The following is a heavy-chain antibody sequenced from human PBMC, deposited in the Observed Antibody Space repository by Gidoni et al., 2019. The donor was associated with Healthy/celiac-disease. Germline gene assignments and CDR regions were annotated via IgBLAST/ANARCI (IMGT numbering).Heavy chain of an antibody. Sequence: QVQLQQSGPGLVKPSQTLSLTCSISGDSVSRNSAAWNWSRQAPARGLEWLGRTYYRSKWDNDYAVSVKSRITINPYTSKNQFSLQLNSVSPEDTAVYYCARDQSGSYPGGYYFGSWGQGTLVIVSS. CDR1: GDSVSRNSAA. V-gene: IGHV6-1*01. CDR2: TYYRSKWDN. J-gene: IGHJ4*02. D-gene: IGHD1-26*01. CDR3: ARDQSGSYPGGYYFGS.